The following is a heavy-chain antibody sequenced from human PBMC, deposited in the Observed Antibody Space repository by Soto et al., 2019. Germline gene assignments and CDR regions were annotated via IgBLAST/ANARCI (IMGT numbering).Heavy chain of an antibody. V-gene: IGHV2-26*01. CDR2: IFSNDEK. Sequence: SGPTLVNPTQTLTLTCTVSGFSLSNARIGVSRISQPPGKALEWLAHIFSNDEKSYSTSLKSRLTITKDTSKSQVVLTMTNMDPVDTATYYCARITYGGRIKTYYFDYWGQGTLVTVSS. CDR1: GFSLSNARIG. J-gene: IGHJ4*02. D-gene: IGHD2-15*01. CDR3: ARITYGGRIKTYYFDY.